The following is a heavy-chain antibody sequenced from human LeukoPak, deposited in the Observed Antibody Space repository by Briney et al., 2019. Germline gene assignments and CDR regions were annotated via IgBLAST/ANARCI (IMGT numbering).Heavy chain of an antibody. D-gene: IGHD2-15*01. CDR1: GYTFTGYY. V-gene: IGHV1-2*02. J-gene: IGHJ1*01. CDR3: VRGDCSGVSCYLPEYFRH. CDR2: INPNSGGA. Sequence: ASVKVSCKASGYTFTGYYMYWVRQAPGQGLEWMGWINPNSGGANSAQKFQGRVTMTTETSTNTAYMELRSLRSDDTAVYYCVRGDCSGVSCYLPEYFRHWGQGTLVTVSS.